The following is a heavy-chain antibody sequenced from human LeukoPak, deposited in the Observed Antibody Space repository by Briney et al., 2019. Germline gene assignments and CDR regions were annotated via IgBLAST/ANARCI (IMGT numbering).Heavy chain of an antibody. CDR3: AGLTYYYDSSGSQRAFDI. CDR1: GGSISSGGYY. D-gene: IGHD3-22*01. CDR2: IYYSGST. Sequence: TLSLTCTVSGGSISSGGYYWSWIRQHPGKGLEWIGYIYYSGSTYYNPSLKSRVTISVDTSKNQFSLKLSSVTAADTAVYYCAGLTYYYDSSGSQRAFDIWGQGTMVTVSS. J-gene: IGHJ3*02. V-gene: IGHV4-31*03.